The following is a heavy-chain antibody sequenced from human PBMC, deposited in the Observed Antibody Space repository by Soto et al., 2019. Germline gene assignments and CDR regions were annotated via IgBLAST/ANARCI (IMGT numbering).Heavy chain of an antibody. CDR3: AKGGTQYYYYYYGMDV. V-gene: IGHV3-23*01. CDR1: GFTFSSYA. J-gene: IGHJ6*02. Sequence: GGSLRLSCAASGFTFSSYAMSWVRQAPGKGLEWVSAISGSGDSTYYADSVKGRFTISRDNSKNTLYLQMNSLRAEDTAVYYWAKGGTQYYYYYYGMDVWGQGTTVTVSS. CDR2: ISGSGDST.